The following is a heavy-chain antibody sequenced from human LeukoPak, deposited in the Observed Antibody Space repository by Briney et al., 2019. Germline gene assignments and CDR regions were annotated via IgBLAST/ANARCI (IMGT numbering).Heavy chain of an antibody. Sequence: GGSLRLSCAASGFTFSSYEMNWVRQAPGKGLEWVSYISSSGSTIYYADSVKGRSTISRDNAKNSLYLQMNSLRAEDTAVYYCARAGLRGYYYYYGMDVWGQGTTVTVSS. CDR2: ISSSGSTI. CDR3: ARAGLRGYYYYYGMDV. CDR1: GFTFSSYE. D-gene: IGHD4-17*01. V-gene: IGHV3-48*03. J-gene: IGHJ6*02.